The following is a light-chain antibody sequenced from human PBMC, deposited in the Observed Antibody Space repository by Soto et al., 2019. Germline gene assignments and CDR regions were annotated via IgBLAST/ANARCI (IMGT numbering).Light chain of an antibody. Sequence: DSEMTQSPFSLPTSVQDSFTISCPASQGISTFLTWYQQKPGKAPRLLIYAASRLQSGVPERFSGSGAETDFTLTITSLHPEDFGIYYCQQYYATVHTFGEGTKLDIK. CDR2: AAS. CDR1: QGISTF. V-gene: IGKV1-39*01. J-gene: IGKJ4*01. CDR3: QQYYATVHT.